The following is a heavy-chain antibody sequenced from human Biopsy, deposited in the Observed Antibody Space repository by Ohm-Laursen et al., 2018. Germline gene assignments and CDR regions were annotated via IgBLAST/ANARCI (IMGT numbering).Heavy chain of an antibody. V-gene: IGHV4-34*01. CDR2: INHSGST. D-gene: IGHD3-10*01. CDR3: ARGLPRIAPMVRGRRTWFDP. Sequence: SDTLSLTCAVYGGSFSGDYWGWIRPTPGKGLEWVGEINHSGSTNYKPSLDSRVAISADTSKNQFSLNLYSVIAADTAVYFCARGLPRIAPMVRGRRTWFDPWGQGTLVTVSS. J-gene: IGHJ5*02. CDR1: GGSFSGDY.